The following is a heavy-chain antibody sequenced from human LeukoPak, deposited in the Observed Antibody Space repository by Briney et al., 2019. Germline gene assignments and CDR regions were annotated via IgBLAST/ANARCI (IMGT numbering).Heavy chain of an antibody. Sequence: PGGSLRLSCAASGFTFSSYWMHWVRQAPGKGLVWVSRINSDGSTTTYADSVEGRFTISRDNAKNTLYLQMNSLRAEDTAVYYCATEHYGSLAGWGQGTLVTVSS. CDR2: INSDGSTT. D-gene: IGHD2-15*01. V-gene: IGHV3-74*01. J-gene: IGHJ4*02. CDR1: GFTFSSYW. CDR3: ATEHYGSLAG.